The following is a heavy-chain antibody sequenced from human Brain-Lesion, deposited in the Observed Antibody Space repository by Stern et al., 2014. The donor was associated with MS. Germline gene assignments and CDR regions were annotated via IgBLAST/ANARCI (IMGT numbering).Heavy chain of an antibody. Sequence: DQLVESGGGVVQPGRPLRLSCVASGFTFGSCAMNWVRQAPGKGLEWVAGVSYDGSNKYYADSVKGRFTISRDNSQNTLYMQMSSLRPEDTAVYYCAKDRQYLTYFFDHWGQGSLVTVSS. CDR3: AKDRQYLTYFFDH. J-gene: IGHJ5*02. CDR1: GFTFGSCA. V-gene: IGHV3-30*18. D-gene: IGHD2/OR15-2a*01. CDR2: VSYDGSNK.